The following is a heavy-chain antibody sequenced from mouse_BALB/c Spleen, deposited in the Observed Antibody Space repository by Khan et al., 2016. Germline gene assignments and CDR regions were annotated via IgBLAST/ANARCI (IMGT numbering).Heavy chain of an antibody. CDR3: ARSDYPYAMDY. CDR1: GYSITSDYA. J-gene: IGHJ4*01. D-gene: IGHD2-13*01. CDR2: ISYSGST. V-gene: IGHV3-2*02. Sequence: EVQLQESGPGLVKPSQSLSLTCTVTGYSITSDYAWNWIRQFPGNKLEWMGYISYSGSTSYNPSRKSRISITRDTSKNQFFLQLNSVTTEDTATYYCARSDYPYAMDYWGQGTSVTVSS.